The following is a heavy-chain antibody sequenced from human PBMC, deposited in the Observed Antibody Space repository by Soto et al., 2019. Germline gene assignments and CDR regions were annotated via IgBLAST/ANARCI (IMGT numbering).Heavy chain of an antibody. CDR3: ARGRAGYSSGWFDAFDI. D-gene: IGHD6-19*01. Sequence: GGSLRLSCAASGFTVSSNYMSWVRQAPGKGLEWVSVSSSSSSTYYADSVKGRFTISRDNAKNSLYLQMNSLRAEDTAVYYCARGRAGYSSGWFDAFDIWGQGTMVTVSS. V-gene: IGHV3-66*01. CDR1: GFTVSSNY. CDR2: SSSSSST. J-gene: IGHJ3*02.